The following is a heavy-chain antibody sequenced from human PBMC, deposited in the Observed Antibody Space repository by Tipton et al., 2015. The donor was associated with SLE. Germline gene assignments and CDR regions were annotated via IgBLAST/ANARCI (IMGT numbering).Heavy chain of an antibody. CDR3: AREAFTSGPTHLNF. J-gene: IGHJ4*02. CDR2: MNPNSGNT. D-gene: IGHD2-2*01. V-gene: IGHV1-8*02. CDR1: GYNFTHYD. Sequence: QLVQSGAEVKRPGASMKISCRASGYNFTHYDVNWVRQATGQGLEWMGWMNPNSGNTGFAQKFQGRVTLTMNTFVSTAYMELSGLRFDDSAIYYCAREAFTSGPTHLNFWGQGTLVTVSS.